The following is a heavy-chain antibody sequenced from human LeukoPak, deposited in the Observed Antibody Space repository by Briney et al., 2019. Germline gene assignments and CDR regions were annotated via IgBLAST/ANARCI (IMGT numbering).Heavy chain of an antibody. CDR2: INPKSGGT. Sequence: ASVKVSCKASGFTLTDHYMHWVRQAPGQGLEWMGWINPKSGGTAHAQKFQGSVTMTRDTSISTAYMELSRLRSDDTAVYYCARGIGYAKTEPLYYFDSWGQGTLVTVSS. J-gene: IGHJ4*02. CDR1: GFTLTDHY. V-gene: IGHV1-2*02. CDR3: ARGIGYAKTEPLYYFDS. D-gene: IGHD1-14*01.